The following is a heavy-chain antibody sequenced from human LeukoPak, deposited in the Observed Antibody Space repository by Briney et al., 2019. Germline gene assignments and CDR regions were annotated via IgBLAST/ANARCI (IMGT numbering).Heavy chain of an antibody. Sequence: GGSLRLSCAASGFTFDDYAMHWVRQAPGKGLEWVSGISWNSGSIGYADSVKGRFTISRDNAKNSLYLQMNSLRAEDTALYYCAKDLAAAVTGGFDYWGQGALVTVSS. CDR2: ISWNSGSI. J-gene: IGHJ4*02. CDR1: GFTFDDYA. V-gene: IGHV3-9*01. D-gene: IGHD6-13*01. CDR3: AKDLAAAVTGGFDY.